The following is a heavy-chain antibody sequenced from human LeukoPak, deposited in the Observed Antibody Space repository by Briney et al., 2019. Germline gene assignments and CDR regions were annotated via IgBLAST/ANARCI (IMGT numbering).Heavy chain of an antibody. Sequence: SETLSLTCAVFGGSFSAYYWSWIRQPPGKGLEWIGSIYHSGSTYYNPSLKSRVTISVDTSKNQFSLKLSSVTAADTAADHCSIDPGKTNDAFDCWGQGAMVTVSS. CDR2: IYHSGST. CDR1: GGSFSAYY. D-gene: IGHD1-1*01. J-gene: IGHJ3*01. V-gene: IGHV4-34*01. CDR3: SIDPGKTNDAFDC.